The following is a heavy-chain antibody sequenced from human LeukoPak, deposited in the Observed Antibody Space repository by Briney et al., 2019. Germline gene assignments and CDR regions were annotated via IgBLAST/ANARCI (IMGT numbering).Heavy chain of an antibody. Sequence: GGSLRLSCAASGFTFSDYYMSWIRQAPGKGLEWISYISSSGSTIYYADSVKGRFTISRDDDKNSLYLQMNSLRAEDTAVYYCATAGGQWLPPLYWGQGTLVTVSS. CDR1: GFTFSDYY. V-gene: IGHV3-11*04. CDR2: ISSSGSTI. CDR3: ATAGGQWLPPLY. D-gene: IGHD6-19*01. J-gene: IGHJ4*02.